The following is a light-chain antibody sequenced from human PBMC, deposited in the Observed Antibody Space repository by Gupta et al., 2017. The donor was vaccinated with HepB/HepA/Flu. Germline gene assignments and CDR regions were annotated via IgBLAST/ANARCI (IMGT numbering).Light chain of an antibody. CDR2: NDN. V-gene: IGLV1-47*02. CDR1: SSNIGNDN. J-gene: IGLJ1*01. Sequence: VLTQPPSASGTPGQRVTSSCSGSSSNIGNDNAYWYQQLPGTAPKLLIYNDNQRPSGVPDRFSGSKSGTTASLAISGLRSEDEADYYCVGWDDSLSGYVFGAGTKVTVL. CDR3: VGWDDSLSGYV.